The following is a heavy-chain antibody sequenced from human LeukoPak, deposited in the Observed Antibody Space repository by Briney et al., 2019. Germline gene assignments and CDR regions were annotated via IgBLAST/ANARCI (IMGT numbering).Heavy chain of an antibody. Sequence: GGSLRLSCAASGFTFSSYWMHWVRQAPGKGLVYVSRINSDGSSTNHAGYVRGRFTISRDSAKNTLFLQINSLRAEDTAVYYCARGGTNLDYWGQGTLVTVSS. V-gene: IGHV3-74*01. D-gene: IGHD1-26*01. J-gene: IGHJ4*02. CDR1: GFTFSSYW. CDR2: INSDGSST. CDR3: ARGGTNLDY.